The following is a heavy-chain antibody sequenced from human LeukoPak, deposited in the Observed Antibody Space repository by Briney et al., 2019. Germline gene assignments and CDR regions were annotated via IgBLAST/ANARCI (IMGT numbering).Heavy chain of an antibody. CDR1: GYTFTSYG. Sequence: ASVKVSCKASGYTFTSYGISWVRQAPGQGLEWMGWISAYNGNTNYAQKLQGRVTMTTDTSTSTAYMELRSLRSDDTAVYYCARGIFGVVITARVYYYYYLDVWGKGTTVTVSS. D-gene: IGHD3-3*01. CDR3: ARGIFGVVITARVYYYYYLDV. V-gene: IGHV1-18*01. CDR2: ISAYNGNT. J-gene: IGHJ6*03.